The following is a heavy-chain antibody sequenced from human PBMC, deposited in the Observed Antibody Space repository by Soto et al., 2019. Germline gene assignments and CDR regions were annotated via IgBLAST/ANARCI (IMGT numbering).Heavy chain of an antibody. CDR2: ITPSGGDT. V-gene: IGHV3-23*01. D-gene: IGHD3-10*01. J-gene: IGHJ4*02. Sequence: EVQLLESGGGLVQPGGSLRLSCAASGFSFSSYAMSWVRQAPGRGLEWISAITPSGGDTYHTDCVKGRFTISRDNSKNTLDMQKNSLRAEDTVLYYCVKGSSASRPYYFDYWGQGTLVAVFS. CDR3: VKGSSASRPYYFDY. CDR1: GFSFSSYA.